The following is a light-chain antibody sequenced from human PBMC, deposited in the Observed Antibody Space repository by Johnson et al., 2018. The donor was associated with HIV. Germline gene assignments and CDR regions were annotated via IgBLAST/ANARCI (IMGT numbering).Light chain of an antibody. V-gene: IGLV1-51*02. Sequence: QSVLTQSPSVSAAPGQKVTISCSGSSSNIGNNYVSWYQQLPGTAPKLLIYENNKRPSGIPDLFSGSKSGTSATLGITGLQTGDEADYYCGTWDSSLSFYVFGTGPKVTVL. J-gene: IGLJ1*01. CDR3: GTWDSSLSFYV. CDR2: ENN. CDR1: SSNIGNNY.